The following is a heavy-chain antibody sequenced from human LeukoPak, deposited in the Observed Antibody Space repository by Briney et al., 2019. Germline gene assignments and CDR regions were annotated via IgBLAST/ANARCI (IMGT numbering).Heavy chain of an antibody. CDR3: ARKPTSDY. Sequence: GASVKVSCKASGYTFTGYYMHWVRQAPGQGLEWMGWMNPNSGNTGYAQKFQGRVTMTRNTSISTAYMELSSLRSEDTAVYYCARKPTSDYWGQGTLVTVSS. CDR2: MNPNSGNT. J-gene: IGHJ4*02. CDR1: GYTFTGYY. V-gene: IGHV1-8*02.